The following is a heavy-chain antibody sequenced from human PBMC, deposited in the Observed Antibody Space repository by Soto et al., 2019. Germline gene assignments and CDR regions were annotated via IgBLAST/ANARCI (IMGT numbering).Heavy chain of an antibody. CDR2: ISSSGSSI. CDR1: AFTFSDYY. V-gene: IGHV3-11*01. Sequence: PGGSLRLSCAASAFTFSDYYMSWIRQAPGKGLEWVSYISSSGSSIYYADSVKGRFTISRDNAKNSLYMQMNSLRAEDTAVYYCARHDFGEVYFDYWGQGTLVTVSS. D-gene: IGHD3-3*01. J-gene: IGHJ4*02. CDR3: ARHDFGEVYFDY.